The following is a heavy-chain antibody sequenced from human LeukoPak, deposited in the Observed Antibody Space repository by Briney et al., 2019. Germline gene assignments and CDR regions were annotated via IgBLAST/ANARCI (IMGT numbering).Heavy chain of an antibody. D-gene: IGHD2-15*01. J-gene: IGHJ4*02. Sequence: GALRLSCAASGFTFSSYAMHWVRQAPGKGLEWVVVISYDGSNKYYADPVKGRFTISRDNSKNTLYLQMNSLRAEDTAVYYCARSRPRKYCSGGSCYSNYFDYWGQGTLVTVSS. V-gene: IGHV3-30*04. CDR3: ARSRPRKYCSGGSCYSNYFDY. CDR2: ISYDGSNK. CDR1: GFTFSSYA.